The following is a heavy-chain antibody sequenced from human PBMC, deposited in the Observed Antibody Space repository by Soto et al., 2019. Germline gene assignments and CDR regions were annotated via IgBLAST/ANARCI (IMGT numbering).Heavy chain of an antibody. CDR1: GYTFTSYA. D-gene: IGHD3-3*01. CDR2: INAGNGNT. V-gene: IGHV1-3*01. J-gene: IGHJ4*02. CDR3: ARVSTIFGVVIVFDY. Sequence: ASVKVSCKASGYTFTSYAMHWVRQAPGQRLEWMGWINAGNGNTKYSQKFQGRVTITRDTSASTAYMELSSLRSEDTAVYYCARVSTIFGVVIVFDYWGQGTLVTVS.